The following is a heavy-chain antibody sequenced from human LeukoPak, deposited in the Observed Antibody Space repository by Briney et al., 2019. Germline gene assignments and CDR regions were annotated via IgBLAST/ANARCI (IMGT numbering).Heavy chain of an antibody. CDR1: GGSISSRSHY. CDR2: IYYSGST. V-gene: IGHV4-39*07. J-gene: IGHJ4*02. CDR3: ARSPHYYGSEFDY. D-gene: IGHD3-10*01. Sequence: SETLSLTCTVSGGSISSRSHYWGWIRQPPGKGLEWIGSIYYSGSTYYNPSLKSRVTISVDTSKNQFSLKLSSVTAADTAVYYCARSPHYYGSEFDYWGQGTLVTVSS.